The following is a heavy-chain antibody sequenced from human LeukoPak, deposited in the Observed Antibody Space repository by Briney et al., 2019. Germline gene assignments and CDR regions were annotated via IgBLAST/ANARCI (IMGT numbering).Heavy chain of an antibody. CDR2: IYPGDADT. D-gene: IGHD2-15*01. V-gene: IGHV5-51*01. J-gene: IGHJ3*02. CDR1: GYSFTSYW. CDR3: ARTADCSGGSCYSGNAFDI. Sequence: GESLKISCKGSGYSFTSYWIGWVRQMPGKGLEWMGIIYPGDADTRYSTSFQGQVTISADKSISTAYLQWSSLRASDTAMYYCARTADCSGGSCYSGNAFDIWGQGTMVTVSS.